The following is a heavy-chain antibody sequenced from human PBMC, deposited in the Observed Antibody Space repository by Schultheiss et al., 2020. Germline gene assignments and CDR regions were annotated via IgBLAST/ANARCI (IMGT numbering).Heavy chain of an antibody. D-gene: IGHD6-13*01. CDR3: ARGMVAAAEGSDY. CDR1: GFTVSSNY. J-gene: IGHJ4*02. V-gene: IGHV3-30-3*01. CDR2: ISYDGSNK. Sequence: GGSLRLSCAASGFTVSSNYMSWVRQAPGKGLEWVAVISYDGSNKYYADSVKGRFTISRDNSKNTLYLQMNSLRAEDTAVYYCARGMVAAAEGSDYWGQGTLVTGYS.